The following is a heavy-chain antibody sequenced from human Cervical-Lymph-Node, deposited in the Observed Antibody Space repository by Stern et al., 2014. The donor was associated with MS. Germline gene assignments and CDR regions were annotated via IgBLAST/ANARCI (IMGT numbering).Heavy chain of an antibody. V-gene: IGHV4-61*02. Sequence: QVQLQESGPGLVKPSQTLSLTCTVSGGSITSGSYYWSWIRQPAGKGLEWIGRFYSSGSTAYNPSLKSRVTISVDTSKTQFSLKLTSVTAADTAVYYCASGHRMLLGAFWGQGSLVTVSS. CDR2: FYSSGST. CDR3: ASGHRMLLGAF. D-gene: IGHD2-8*01. J-gene: IGHJ4*02. CDR1: GGSITSGSYY.